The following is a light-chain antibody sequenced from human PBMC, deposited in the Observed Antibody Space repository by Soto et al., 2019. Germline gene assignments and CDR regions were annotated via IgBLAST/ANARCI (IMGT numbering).Light chain of an antibody. CDR2: EVS. V-gene: IGLV2-14*01. Sequence: QFALTQPASVSGSPGQSITISCTGTSSDVGDYNYVSWYLQYPGKAPKLMIYEVSNRPSGVSNRFSGSKSGNTASLTISGLQAEDEADYYCSSYTSSGTYVFGTGTKVTVL. J-gene: IGLJ1*01. CDR3: SSYTSSGTYV. CDR1: SSDVGDYNY.